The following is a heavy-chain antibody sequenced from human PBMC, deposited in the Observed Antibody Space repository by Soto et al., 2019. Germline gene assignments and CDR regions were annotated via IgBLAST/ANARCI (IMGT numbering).Heavy chain of an antibody. D-gene: IGHD6-13*01. J-gene: IGHJ4*02. CDR1: GFPFSNYE. V-gene: IGHV3-48*03. CDR3: ARDCAAGGY. CDR2: ISSGGSTV. Sequence: EVQLVESGGGLVQPGGSLRLSCAASGFPFSNYEMNWVRQAPGKGLEWVAYISSGGSTVHYADSVRGRFTVSRDNARNSLYLQMNTLRVEDTALYYCARDCAAGGYWGQGTLVTVSS.